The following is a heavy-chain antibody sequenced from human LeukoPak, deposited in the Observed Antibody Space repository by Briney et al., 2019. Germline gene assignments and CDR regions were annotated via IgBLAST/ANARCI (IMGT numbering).Heavy chain of an antibody. CDR1: NGSIITSSYY. Sequence: SETLSLTFTVSNGSIITSSYYWGWIRQPPGKGLEWIGSIYYRGRTYYSPSLKTRVTISADTSNNQFSLNLSSVTASDTAVYYCARQKILDDNYDTSGYYVDQWGQGSLVTVSS. CDR2: IYYRGRT. V-gene: IGHV4-39*01. CDR3: ARQKILDDNYDTSGYYVDQ. D-gene: IGHD3-22*01. J-gene: IGHJ4*02.